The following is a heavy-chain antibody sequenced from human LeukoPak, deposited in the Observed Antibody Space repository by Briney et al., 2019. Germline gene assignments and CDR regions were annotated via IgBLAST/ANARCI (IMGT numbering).Heavy chain of an antibody. Sequence: AASVKVSCKASGYTFTSYGISWVRQAPGQGLEWMGWIIPNLGTTNRAQNFQDRVTLTADKSTNTAYMELTSLTSDDTAVYYCATTNDGGGYQWGDFFDFWGQGTLVTVSS. CDR1: GYTFTSYG. CDR2: IIPNLGTT. D-gene: IGHD3-22*01. V-gene: IGHV1-69*10. CDR3: ATTNDGGGYQWGDFFDF. J-gene: IGHJ4*02.